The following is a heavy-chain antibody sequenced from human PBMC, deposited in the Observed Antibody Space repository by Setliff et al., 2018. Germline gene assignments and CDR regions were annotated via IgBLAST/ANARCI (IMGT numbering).Heavy chain of an antibody. D-gene: IGHD2-2*01. Sequence: PSETLSLTCSVSGDSISSYFWTWIRQPAGKGLEWIGRFYISGTTTYNPSLKSRVTMSVDKSKNHFSLELTSVTAADTAVYYCARGGGGYHAASWGQGILVTFSS. J-gene: IGHJ5*02. CDR3: ARGGGGYHAAS. CDR2: FYISGTT. CDR1: GDSISSYF. V-gene: IGHV4-4*07.